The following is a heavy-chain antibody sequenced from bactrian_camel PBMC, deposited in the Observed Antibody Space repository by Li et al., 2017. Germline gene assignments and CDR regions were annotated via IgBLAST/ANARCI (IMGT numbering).Heavy chain of an antibody. CDR2: LTSDSGTT. D-gene: IGHD6*01. V-gene: IGHV3S40*01. J-gene: IGHJ4*01. CDR1: GFTFSSYV. Sequence: VQLVESGGDLVQPGGSLRLSCAASGFTFSSYVMSWVRQAPGKGLGWVSGLTSDSGTTYYTDSVKGRFTISRDNAKNTVYLQMNNLKPEDTAMYYCAASKGKCGSAWYTGEVYNYWGQGTQVTVS. CDR3: AASKGKCGSAWYTGEVYNY.